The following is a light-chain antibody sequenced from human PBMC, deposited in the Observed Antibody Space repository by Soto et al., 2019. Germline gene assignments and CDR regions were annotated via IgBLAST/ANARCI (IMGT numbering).Light chain of an antibody. J-gene: IGLJ2*01. Sequence: SYELTQPPSVSVSPGQTASITCSGDKLGDKYASWYQVKPGQSPVLVIYQDNKRPSGIPERLSGSNSGTTATLTISGTQAMDEADYYCQAWDTSAVIFGGGTKLTVL. CDR3: QAWDTSAVI. V-gene: IGLV3-1*01. CDR2: QDN. CDR1: KLGDKY.